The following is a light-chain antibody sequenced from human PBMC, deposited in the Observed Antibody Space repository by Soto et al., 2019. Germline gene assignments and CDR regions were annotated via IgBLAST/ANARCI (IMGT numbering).Light chain of an antibody. CDR3: QQRANWPLT. V-gene: IGKV3-11*01. CDR2: DTS. J-gene: IGKJ4*01. Sequence: EIVLTQSPATLSLSPGESATLSCRASQSVINYLAWYQQTTGQAPRLLIYDTSNRDTGIPARFSGSGSGTDFTLIPSRLEPEDFAVYYCQQRANWPLTFGGGTKVDIK. CDR1: QSVINY.